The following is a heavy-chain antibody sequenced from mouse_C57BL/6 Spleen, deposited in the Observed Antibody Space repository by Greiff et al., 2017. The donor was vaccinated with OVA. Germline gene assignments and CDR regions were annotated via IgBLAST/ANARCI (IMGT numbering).Heavy chain of an antibody. D-gene: IGHD1-1*01. CDR1: GYSITSGYY. Sequence: EVKLMESGPGLVKPSQSLSLTCSVTGYSITSGYYWNWIRQFPGNKLEWMGYISYDGSNNYNPSLKNRISITRDTSKNQFFLKLNSVTTEDTATYYCARGYYGSSYYGHWYFDVWGTGTTVTVSS. V-gene: IGHV3-6*01. CDR3: ARGYYGSSYYGHWYFDV. CDR2: ISYDGSN. J-gene: IGHJ1*03.